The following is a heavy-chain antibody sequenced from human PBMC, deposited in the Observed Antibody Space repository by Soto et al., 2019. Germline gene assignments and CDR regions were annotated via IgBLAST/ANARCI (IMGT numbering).Heavy chain of an antibody. CDR2: IWYDGSNK. D-gene: IGHD5-12*01. Sequence: QVQLVESGGGVVQPGRSLRLSCAASGFTFSSYGMHWVRQAPGKGLEWVAVIWYDGSNKYYADSVKGRFTISRDNSKNTLYQQMISLGAEDDAAEYCGRDGVVIVATIKYYYYYYMDVWGKGTTVTVSS. V-gene: IGHV3-33*01. CDR1: GFTFSSYG. CDR3: GRDGVVIVATIKYYYYYYMDV. J-gene: IGHJ6*03.